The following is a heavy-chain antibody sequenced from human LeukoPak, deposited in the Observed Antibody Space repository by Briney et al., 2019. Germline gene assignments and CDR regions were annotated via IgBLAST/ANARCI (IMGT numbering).Heavy chain of an antibody. V-gene: IGHV3-23*01. Sequence: GGSLRLSCTASGFTFSNYAMSWVRQAPGKGLVWVSAITSSGGDTYYADSVKGRFTFSRDNSKNTLYLQMNSLRAEDTAVYYCARGYGDYGKYYFDSWGQGTLVTVSS. D-gene: IGHD4-17*01. J-gene: IGHJ4*02. CDR1: GFTFSNYA. CDR3: ARGYGDYGKYYFDS. CDR2: ITSSGGDT.